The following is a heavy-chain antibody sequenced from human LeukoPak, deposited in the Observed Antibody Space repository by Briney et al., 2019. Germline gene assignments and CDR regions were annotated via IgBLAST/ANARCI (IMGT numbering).Heavy chain of an antibody. D-gene: IGHD4-17*01. CDR1: GFTFSKYA. CDR2: ISPSDGNT. V-gene: IGHV3-23*01. Sequence: GGSLRLSCAASGFTFSKYAMSWVRQAPGKGLEWVSAISPSDGNTFYAGSVKGRFTISRDNFKNTLSLQMNSLRAEDTALYYCAKDSSVPYGITDRGQGTLVTVSS. J-gene: IGHJ4*02. CDR3: AKDSSVPYGITD.